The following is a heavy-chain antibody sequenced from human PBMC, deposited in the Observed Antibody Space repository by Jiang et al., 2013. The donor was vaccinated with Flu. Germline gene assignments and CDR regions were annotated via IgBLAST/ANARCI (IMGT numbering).Heavy chain of an antibody. CDR1: GGTFSDLT. Sequence: EVKKPGSSVKVSCKASGGTFSDLTITWVRQAPGQGLEWMGRIIPVFDMTNYAQKFHGRVTITADKSTNTAFMELTSLTSEDTAFYYCARAPTVTTLGNWFDPWGQGTLVTVSS. V-gene: IGHV1-69*02. CDR2: IIPVFDMT. CDR3: ARAPTVTTLGNWFDP. D-gene: IGHD4-17*01. J-gene: IGHJ5*02.